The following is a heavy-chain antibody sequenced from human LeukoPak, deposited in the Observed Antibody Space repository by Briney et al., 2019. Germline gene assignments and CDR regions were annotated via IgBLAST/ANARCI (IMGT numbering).Heavy chain of an antibody. CDR2: INSDGSST. CDR1: GFTFSSYW. CDR3: ARAQVSVYYYMDV. J-gene: IGHJ6*03. D-gene: IGHD3-10*01. V-gene: IGHV3-74*01. Sequence: GGSLRLSCAASGFTFSSYWMHWVRQAPGKGLVWVSRINSDGSSTSYADSVKGRFTISRDNAKNTLYLQMNSLRAEDTAVYYWARAQVSVYYYMDVWGKGTTVTVSS.